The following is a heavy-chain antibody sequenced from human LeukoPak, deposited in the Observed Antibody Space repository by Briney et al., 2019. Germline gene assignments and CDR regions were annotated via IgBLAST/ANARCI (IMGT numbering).Heavy chain of an antibody. CDR3: ARGLPYYFDY. CDR1: GGSISSYY. CDR2: IYYSGST. Sequence: SETTSLTCTVSGGSISSYYWSWIRQPPGKGLEWIGYIYYSGSTNYNPSLKSRVTISVDTSKNQFSLELSSVTAADTAVYYCARGLPYYFDYWGQGTLVTVSS. V-gene: IGHV4-59*01. J-gene: IGHJ4*02.